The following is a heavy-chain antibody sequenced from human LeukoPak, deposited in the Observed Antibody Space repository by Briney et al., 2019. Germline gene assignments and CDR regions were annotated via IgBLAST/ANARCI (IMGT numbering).Heavy chain of an antibody. D-gene: IGHD3-22*01. CDR1: GGSISSYY. Sequence: SETLSLTFTVSGGSISSYYWSWIRRPAGKGLEWNGHIYTSGSTNYNSSLKSRVTISVETSKNQFSLKLSSVTAADTAVYYCARRSYYYESSRYFDDAFDIWGQGTMVTVSS. V-gene: IGHV4-4*07. CDR3: ARRSYYYESSRYFDDAFDI. J-gene: IGHJ3*02. CDR2: IYTSGST.